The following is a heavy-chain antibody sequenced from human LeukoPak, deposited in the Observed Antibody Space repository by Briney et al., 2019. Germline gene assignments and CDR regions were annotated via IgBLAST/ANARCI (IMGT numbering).Heavy chain of an antibody. CDR1: GFTFSSYS. J-gene: IGHJ3*02. V-gene: IGHV3-21*01. D-gene: IGHD3-22*01. Sequence: GGSLRLSFAASGFTFSSYSMNWVRQAPGKGLEWVSSISSSSSYIYYADSEKGRFTISRDNAKNSLYLQMNSLRAEDTAVYYCARDGGYDSSGDDAFDIWGQGTMVTVSS. CDR2: ISSSSSYI. CDR3: ARDGGYDSSGDDAFDI.